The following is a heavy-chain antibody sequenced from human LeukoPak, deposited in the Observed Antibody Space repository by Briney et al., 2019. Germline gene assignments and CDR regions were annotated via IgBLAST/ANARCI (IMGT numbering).Heavy chain of an antibody. CDR1: GFTFTSSA. Sequence: SVKVSCKASGFTFTSSAVQWVRQARGQRLEWIGWIVVGSGNTNYAQKFQGRVTITRNTSISTAYMELSSLRSEDTAVYYCARQSFGDWFDYWGQGTLVTVSS. V-gene: IGHV1-58*01. J-gene: IGHJ4*02. CDR2: IVVGSGNT. D-gene: IGHD2-21*02. CDR3: ARQSFGDWFDY.